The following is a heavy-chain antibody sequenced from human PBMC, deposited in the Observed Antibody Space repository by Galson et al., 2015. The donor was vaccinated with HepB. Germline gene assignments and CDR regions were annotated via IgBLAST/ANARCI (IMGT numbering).Heavy chain of an antibody. CDR1: GYTFTSYA. V-gene: IGHV1-3*01. J-gene: IGHJ5*02. Sequence: SVKVSCKASGYTFTSYAMHWVRQAPGQRLEWMGWINAGNGNTKYSQKFQGRVTITRDTSASTAYMELSSLRSEDTAVYYCARGKTTVTRALLANWFDPWGQGTLVTVSS. D-gene: IGHD4-17*01. CDR2: INAGNGNT. CDR3: ARGKTTVTRALLANWFDP.